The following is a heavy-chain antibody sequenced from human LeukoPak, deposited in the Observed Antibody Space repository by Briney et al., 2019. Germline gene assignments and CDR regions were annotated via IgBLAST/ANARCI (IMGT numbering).Heavy chain of an antibody. Sequence: PSETLSFTCAVYCGSFSGYYRSWIRQPPGKGLEWIGKINHSGSTNYNLSLKSRVTISVDTSKNQFSLKLSSVTAADTAVYYCARAYCSRTSCYWGFDYWGQGTLVTVSS. V-gene: IGHV4-34*01. CDR1: CGSFSGYY. J-gene: IGHJ4*02. CDR3: ARAYCSRTSCYWGFDY. CDR2: INHSGST. D-gene: IGHD2-2*01.